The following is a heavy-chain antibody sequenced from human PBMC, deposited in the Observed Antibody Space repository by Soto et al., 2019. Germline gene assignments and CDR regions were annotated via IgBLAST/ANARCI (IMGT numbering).Heavy chain of an antibody. D-gene: IGHD3-16*01. CDR1: GPSVSGTYW. Sequence: QVQLRESGPRLVKPSGTLSLTCIVSGPSVSGTYWWTWVRQAPGTGLEWIGGMHRSGGPNYNPSRRRRGSRSVDKSNNEFALKLTSVPAADTGIYYCATQPPRIGGKVTEIIAWGQGTLVTVSS. CDR3: ATQPPRIGGKVTEIIA. V-gene: IGHV4-4*02. J-gene: IGHJ5*02. CDR2: MHRSGGP.